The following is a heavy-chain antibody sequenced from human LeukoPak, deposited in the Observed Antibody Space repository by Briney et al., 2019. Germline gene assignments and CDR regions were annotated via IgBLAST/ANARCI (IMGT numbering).Heavy chain of an antibody. CDR1: GFPLCSYS. D-gene: IGHD1-26*01. CDR2: ISGSGGST. CDR3: AKDKVKGIQWKLLPRYYYYYGMDV. V-gene: IGHV3-23*01. J-gene: IGHJ6*02. Sequence: GGAPRLSRAAPGFPLCSYSISWGRPAPGEGVGWGSAISGSGGSTYYADSVKGRFTISRDNSKNTLYLQMNSLRAEDTAVYYCAKDKVKGIQWKLLPRYYYYYGMDVWGQGTTVTVSS.